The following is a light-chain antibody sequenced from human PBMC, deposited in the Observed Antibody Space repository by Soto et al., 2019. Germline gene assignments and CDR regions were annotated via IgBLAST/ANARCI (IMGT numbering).Light chain of an antibody. J-gene: IGLJ1*01. CDR1: KLGDKY. Sequence: SYELTQPPSVSVSPGQTASITCSGDKLGDKYACWYQQKPGQSPMLVIYQDTKRPSGIPARFSASNSGTTATLTISGTQAMDEADYYCQAWDSRTDTYVFGTGTKLTVL. CDR2: QDT. CDR3: QAWDSRTDTYV. V-gene: IGLV3-1*01.